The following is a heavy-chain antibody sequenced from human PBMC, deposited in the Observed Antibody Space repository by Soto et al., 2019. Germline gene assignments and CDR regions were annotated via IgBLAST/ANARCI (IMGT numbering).Heavy chain of an antibody. V-gene: IGHV3-30-3*01. CDR3: ARGYSYGPNWESDALDI. CDR2: ISYHGSTE. Sequence: QVQLVESGGGVVQPGRSRSLSFAALGLSFSINALHWFRQAPGKGLGWVAVISYHGSTEYYGDSVKGRFTISRDNSKNTLYLQMYSLRPEDTAIYYCARGYSYGPNWESDALDIWGQGAMVTVSS. J-gene: IGHJ3*02. CDR1: GLSFSINA. D-gene: IGHD5-18*01.